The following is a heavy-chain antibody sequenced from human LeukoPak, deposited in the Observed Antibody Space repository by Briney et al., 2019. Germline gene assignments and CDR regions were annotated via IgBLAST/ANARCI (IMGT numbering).Heavy chain of an antibody. CDR2: ISGSGGST. D-gene: IGHD2-2*01. CDR3: AKDQDIVVVPAAPFDY. V-gene: IGHV3-23*01. J-gene: IGHJ4*02. Sequence: GGSLRLSCAASGFTFSSYAMSWVRQAPGKGLEWVSAISGSGGSTYYADSVKGRFTISRDNSKNTLYLKMNSLRAEDTAAYYCAKDQDIVVVPAAPFDYWGQGTLVTVSS. CDR1: GFTFSSYA.